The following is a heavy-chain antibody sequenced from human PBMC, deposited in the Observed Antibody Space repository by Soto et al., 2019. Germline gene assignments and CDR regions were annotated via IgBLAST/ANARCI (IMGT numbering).Heavy chain of an antibody. CDR3: AYGKDGVRDYYGMDV. CDR1: GLTFRDSG. CDR2: ISFDGSER. Sequence: QVQLVESGGGVVQPGTSLRLSCVVSGLTFRDSGMHWVRQAPGKGLEWVAVISFDGSERHYRDSVKGRFSISRDNSRNTLYLQMNSLRGDDSAVYYCAYGKDGVRDYYGMDVWGQGSTVTVSS. V-gene: IGHV3-30*03. D-gene: IGHD5-12*01. J-gene: IGHJ6*02.